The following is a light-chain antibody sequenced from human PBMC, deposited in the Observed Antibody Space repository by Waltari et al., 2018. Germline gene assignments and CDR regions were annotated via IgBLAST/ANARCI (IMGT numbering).Light chain of an antibody. Sequence: EIVLTQSPATLSLSPGERAPLSCRASQSVSYYLSWYQQRPGQAPRLLIHDTSHRATVIPDRFSGSGSETDFTLTISSLEPEDFAVYYCQQRRNWPLTFGGGTKVEIK. CDR2: DTS. CDR1: QSVSYY. V-gene: IGKV3-11*01. J-gene: IGKJ4*01. CDR3: QQRRNWPLT.